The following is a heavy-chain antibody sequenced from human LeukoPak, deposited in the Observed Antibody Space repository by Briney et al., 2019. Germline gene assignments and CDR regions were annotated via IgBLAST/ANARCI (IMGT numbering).Heavy chain of an antibody. V-gene: IGHV1-2*02. J-gene: IGHJ4*02. CDR2: IGPHSTFT. CDR3: VRGGEGPLPKDFDY. D-gene: IGHD2-21*01. CDR1: GFTFTDHY. Sequence: ASVKVSCKSSGFTFTDHYIHWVRQGPGQGLEWMGYIGPHSTFTSSPQEFQGRVTMTRAPSMSTAYMELTRLPSDGTAVYYCVRGGEGPLPKDFDYWGQGTLVTVSS.